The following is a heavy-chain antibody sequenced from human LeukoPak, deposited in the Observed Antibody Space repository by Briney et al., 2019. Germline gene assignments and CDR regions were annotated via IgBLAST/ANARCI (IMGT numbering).Heavy chain of an antibody. Sequence: GGSLRLSCVVSGVTFSSHWMSWVRQAPGKGLEWVANIKQDGSERYYVDSVKGRFTISRDNSKNTLYLQMNSLRAEDTAVYYCAKVLRFLEWLYPFDYWGQGTLVTVSS. J-gene: IGHJ4*02. CDR2: IKQDGSER. CDR3: AKVLRFLEWLYPFDY. CDR1: GVTFSSHW. V-gene: IGHV3-7*01. D-gene: IGHD3-3*01.